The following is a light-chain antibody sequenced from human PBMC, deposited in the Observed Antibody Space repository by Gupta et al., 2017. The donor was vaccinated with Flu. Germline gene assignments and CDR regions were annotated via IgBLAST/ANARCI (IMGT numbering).Light chain of an antibody. J-gene: IGKJ1*01. CDR2: ATS. Sequence: PSSLSASVGDRVTITCRASQGINNYLTWYKQTPRKVPKLLIYATSSLQSAAPARFSGSGSGAALTLTISSMQPADDATDYCQKSNSASSMFGQGTKVEIK. CDR1: QGINNY. V-gene: IGKV1-27*01. CDR3: QKSNSASSM.